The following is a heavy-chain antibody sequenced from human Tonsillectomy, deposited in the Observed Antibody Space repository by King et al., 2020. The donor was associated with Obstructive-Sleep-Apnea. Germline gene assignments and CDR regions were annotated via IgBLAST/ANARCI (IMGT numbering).Heavy chain of an antibody. J-gene: IGHJ5*02. D-gene: IGHD1-14*01. CDR1: GFTFDDYA. Sequence: VQLVESGGGLVQPGRSLRLSCAASGFTFDDYAMHWVRQAPGKGLAWVSGFSWNSGSIGYADSVKGRFTISRDNAKNSLYLQMNSLRAEDTALYYCAKGGKPGFDPWGQGTLVTVSS. CDR3: AKGGKPGFDP. V-gene: IGHV3-9*01. CDR2: FSWNSGSI.